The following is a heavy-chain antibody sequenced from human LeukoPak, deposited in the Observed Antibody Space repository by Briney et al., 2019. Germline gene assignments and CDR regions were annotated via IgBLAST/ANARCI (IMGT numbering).Heavy chain of an antibody. CDR3: AKGFSSGSYYDY. CDR1: GFIFDDYT. J-gene: IGHJ4*02. V-gene: IGHV3-43*01. D-gene: IGHD3-10*01. CDR2: ISWDGGST. Sequence: GGSLRLSCAASGFIFDDYTMHWVRQAPGKGLEWVSLISWDGGSTYYADSVKGRFTISRDNSKNSLYLQMNSLRTEDTALYYCAKGFSSGSYYDYWGQGTLVTVSS.